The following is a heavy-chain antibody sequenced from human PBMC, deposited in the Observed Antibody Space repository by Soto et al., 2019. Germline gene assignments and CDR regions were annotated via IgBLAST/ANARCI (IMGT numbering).Heavy chain of an antibody. CDR1: AFTFSENS. Sequence: GGSLRLSCAASAFTFSENSIHCVRQAPGKGLEWVALISNDGNRKYYSDSVKGRLTISRDNSKNTASVEMHSLRPADAAVYYCAKDWSGGSYFSDHWRQGSLVTVSS. D-gene: IGHD3-10*01. CDR2: ISNDGNRK. CDR3: AKDWSGGSYFSDH. J-gene: IGHJ4*02. V-gene: IGHV3-30*18.